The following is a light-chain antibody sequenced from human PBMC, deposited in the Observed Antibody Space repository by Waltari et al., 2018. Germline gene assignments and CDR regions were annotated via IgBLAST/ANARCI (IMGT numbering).Light chain of an antibody. Sequence: EIVLTQSPGTLSLSPGERATLSCRASLRVTSSYLAWYQQKPCQAPRLLIYGASSRATGIPDRFSGSGSGTDFTLTISRLEPEDFAVYYCQQYGSSPITFGQGTRLEIK. CDR3: QQYGSSPIT. CDR1: LRVTSSY. J-gene: IGKJ5*01. CDR2: GAS. V-gene: IGKV3-20*01.